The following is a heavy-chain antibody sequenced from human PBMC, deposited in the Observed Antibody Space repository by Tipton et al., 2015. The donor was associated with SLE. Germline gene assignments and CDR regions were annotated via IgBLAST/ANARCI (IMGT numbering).Heavy chain of an antibody. D-gene: IGHD5-24*01. CDR2: IHHSGST. CDR3: ARLGSSSYLTLDGFYFDY. CDR1: GGPISSYY. Sequence: TLSLTCTVSGGPISSYYWSWIRQPPGKGLEWIGYIHHSGSTSYSPSLRSRVTISVDTSKNRLSLKVNSVTAADTAVYFCARLGSSSYLTLDGFYFDYWGQGTRVTVSS. J-gene: IGHJ4*02. V-gene: IGHV4-59*08.